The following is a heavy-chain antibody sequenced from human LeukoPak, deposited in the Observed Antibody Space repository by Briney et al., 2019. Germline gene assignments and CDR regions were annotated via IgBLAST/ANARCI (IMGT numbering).Heavy chain of an antibody. CDR1: GYTFTSYY. V-gene: IGHV1-46*01. CDR3: ARSYYFGLDY. Sequence: ASVMVSRKASGYTFTSYYMHWVRQAPGQGLEWMGIFDPSGGSTTYSQKFQGRVTMTRDTSTSTVYMELSSLRSEDTAVYYCARSYYFGLDYWGQGTLVTVSS. CDR2: FDPSGGST. D-gene: IGHD3-10*01. J-gene: IGHJ4*02.